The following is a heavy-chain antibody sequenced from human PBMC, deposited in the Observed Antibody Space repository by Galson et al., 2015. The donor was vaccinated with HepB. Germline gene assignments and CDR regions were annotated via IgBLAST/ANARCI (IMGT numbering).Heavy chain of an antibody. CDR2: ITWDGKTT. CDR1: GFRFEHYT. D-gene: IGHD3-22*01. V-gene: IGHV3-43D*03. J-gene: IGHJ6*02. Sequence: LRLSCAASGFRFEHYTMHWVRQIPGKSLEWLSFITWDGKTTSYADSARGRFIISRDNNKNSLYLEMKSLRVDDTALYYCAKDYFDSSGGAYYYYGMDAWGPGTTVTVAS. CDR3: AKDYFDSSGGAYYYYGMDA.